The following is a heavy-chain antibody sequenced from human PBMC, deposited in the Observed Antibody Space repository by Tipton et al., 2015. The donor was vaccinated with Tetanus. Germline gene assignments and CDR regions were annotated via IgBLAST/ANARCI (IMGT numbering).Heavy chain of an antibody. CDR2: VYSTATT. V-gene: IGHV4-30-4*01. CDR3: ARGEAYGDYPAMYFFDN. Sequence: TLSLTCTVSGGSISSGDYYWSWIRRPPGKGPEWIGYVYSTATTYYNPFLKSRVTISVDTSKNQFSLKLTSVTAADTAVYYCARGEAYGDYPAMYFFDNWGQGTLLTVSS. J-gene: IGHJ4*02. CDR1: GGSISSGDYY. D-gene: IGHD4-17*01.